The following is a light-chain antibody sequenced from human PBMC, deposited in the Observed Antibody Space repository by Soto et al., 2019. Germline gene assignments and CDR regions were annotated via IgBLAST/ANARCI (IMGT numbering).Light chain of an antibody. V-gene: IGLV4-69*01. J-gene: IGLJ2*01. CDR1: RGPSSYA. CDR2: LNIDGSH. Sequence: QSVLTQSPSASASLGASVNLTSTLSRGPSSYAIAWHQQQPEKGPRYLMKLNIDGSHSKGDGIPDRFSGSSSGAERYLTISSLQSEDEADYYCQTWDTGIRVVFGGGTQLTVL. CDR3: QTWDTGIRVV.